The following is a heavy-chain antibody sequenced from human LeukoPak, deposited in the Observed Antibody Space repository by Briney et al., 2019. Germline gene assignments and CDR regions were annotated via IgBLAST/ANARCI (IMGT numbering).Heavy chain of an antibody. CDR1: GYSFTSYW. Sequence: GESLKISCKGSGYSFTSYWIGWVRQMPGKGLEWMGIIYPGDSDTRYSPSFQGQVTISADKSISTAYLQWSSLKASDTAMYYCARRYSGSYDYCYYMDVWGKGTTVTVSS. D-gene: IGHD1-26*01. CDR3: ARRYSGSYDYCYYMDV. J-gene: IGHJ6*03. V-gene: IGHV5-51*01. CDR2: IYPGDSDT.